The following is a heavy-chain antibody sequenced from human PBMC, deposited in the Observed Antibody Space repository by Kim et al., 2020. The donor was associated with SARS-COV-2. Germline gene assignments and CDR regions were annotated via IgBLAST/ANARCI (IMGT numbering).Heavy chain of an antibody. J-gene: IGHJ4*02. Sequence: GGSLRLSCAASGFTFSGSAMHWVRQASGKGLEWVGRIRNKANSYATAYAASVKGRFTISRDDSMNTAYLHMNSLKTEDTAIYYCTTITVNGYWGQGTLVTVSS. CDR3: TTITVNGY. D-gene: IGHD4-17*01. CDR2: IRNKANSYAT. CDR1: GFTFSGSA. V-gene: IGHV3-73*01.